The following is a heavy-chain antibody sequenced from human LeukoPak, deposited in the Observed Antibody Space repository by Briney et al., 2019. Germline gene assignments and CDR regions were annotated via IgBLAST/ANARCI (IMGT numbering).Heavy chain of an antibody. CDR1: GFTFSTFA. CDR2: IFPSGGEI. CDR3: ATYRQVLLPFES. D-gene: IGHD2-8*02. V-gene: IGHV3-23*01. J-gene: IGHJ4*02. Sequence: SGGCLRLSCAVSGFTFSTFAMIWVRQPPGKGLEWVSSIFPSGGEIHYADSVRGRFTSARDNSKSTLSLKMNSLRAEDTAIYYCATYRQVLLPFESWGQGTLVTVSS.